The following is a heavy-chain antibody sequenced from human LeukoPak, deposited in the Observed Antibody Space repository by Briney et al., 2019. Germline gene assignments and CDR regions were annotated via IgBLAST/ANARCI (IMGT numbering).Heavy chain of an antibody. CDR3: AREWDCSGGICFPRGFDL. Sequence: ASVKVSCKASGYTFTSYYMHLVRQAPGQGLEWMGIINPSGGSTSYAQKFQGRVTMTRDTSTSTVYMELNWLTSDDTAVYYCAREWDCSGGICFPRGFDLWGQGTLVTVSS. CDR1: GYTFTSYY. J-gene: IGHJ4*02. V-gene: IGHV1-46*01. D-gene: IGHD2-15*01. CDR2: INPSGGST.